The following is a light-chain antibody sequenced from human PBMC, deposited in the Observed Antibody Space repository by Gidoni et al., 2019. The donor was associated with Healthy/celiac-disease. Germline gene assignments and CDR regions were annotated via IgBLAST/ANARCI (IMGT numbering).Light chain of an antibody. CDR1: QSVSSN. CDR2: GAS. CDR3: QQYNNWPLCT. V-gene: IGKV3-15*01. J-gene: IGKJ2*02. Sequence: EIVMTKSPATLSVSPGERATLSCRASQSVSSNLAWYQQKPGQAPRLLIYGASTRAAGIPARCSGSGSGTEFTLTISSLQSEDFAVYYCQQYNNWPLCTFGQXTKLEIK.